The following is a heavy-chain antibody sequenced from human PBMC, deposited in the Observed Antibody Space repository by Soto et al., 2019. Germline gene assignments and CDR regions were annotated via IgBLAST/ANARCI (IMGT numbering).Heavy chain of an antibody. V-gene: IGHV3-30*18. CDR3: AKDRLGLNWFDP. D-gene: IGHD6-19*01. CDR2: ISYDGSNK. CDR1: GFTFSSYG. J-gene: IGHJ5*02. Sequence: SGESLRLSCAASGFTFSSYGMHWVRQAPGKGLEWVAVISYDGSNKYYADSVKGRFTISRDNSKNTLYLQMNSLRAEDTAVYYCAKDRLGLNWFDPWAQGTLVTVSS.